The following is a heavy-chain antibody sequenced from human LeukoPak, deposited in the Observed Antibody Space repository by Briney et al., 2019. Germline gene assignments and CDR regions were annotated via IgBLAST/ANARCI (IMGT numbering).Heavy chain of an antibody. D-gene: IGHD2-8*02. CDR1: GFSFSTYG. CDR3: AKDRVVYAMYWFDP. J-gene: IGHJ5*02. Sequence: GGSLRLSCAASGFSFSTYGMNWVRQAPGKGLEWVSAISGSGGSTYYADSVKGRFTISRDNSKNTLYLQMNSLRAEDTAVYYCAKDRVVYAMYWFDPWGQGTLVTVSS. CDR2: ISGSGGST. V-gene: IGHV3-23*01.